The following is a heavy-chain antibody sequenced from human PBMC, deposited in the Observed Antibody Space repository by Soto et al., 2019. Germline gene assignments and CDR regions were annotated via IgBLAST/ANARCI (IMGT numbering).Heavy chain of an antibody. CDR3: ARPSGSGRDYYYYMDV. V-gene: IGHV4-39*01. Sequence: SEMLCVPCTVVDGTIRGRDYCWIWNSQPPGKGLEWIGYIYYSGSTYYNPSLKSRVTISVDTSKNQFSLKLSSVTAADTAVYYCARPSGSGRDYYYYMDVWGKGTTVTVSS. CDR1: DGTIRGRDYC. CDR2: IYYSGST. D-gene: IGHD3-10*01. J-gene: IGHJ6*03.